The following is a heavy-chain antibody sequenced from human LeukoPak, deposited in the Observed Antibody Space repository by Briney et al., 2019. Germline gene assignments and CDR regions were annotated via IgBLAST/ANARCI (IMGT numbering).Heavy chain of an antibody. J-gene: IGHJ4*02. CDR3: AREGSWFGGGYFDY. Sequence: ASVKVSCKASGNTFTGYYMHWVRQAPGQGLEWMGWINPNSGGTNYAQKFQGWVTMTRDTSISTAYMELSRLRSDDTAVYYCAREGSWFGGGYFDYWGQGTLVTVSS. V-gene: IGHV1-2*04. CDR2: INPNSGGT. CDR1: GNTFTGYY. D-gene: IGHD3-10*01.